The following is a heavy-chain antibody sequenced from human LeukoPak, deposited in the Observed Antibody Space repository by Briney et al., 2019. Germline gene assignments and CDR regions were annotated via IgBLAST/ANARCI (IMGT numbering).Heavy chain of an antibody. J-gene: IGHJ6*02. D-gene: IGHD3-3*01. Sequence: SETLSLTCTVSGGSISSGGYYWSWIRQHPGKDLEWIGYIYYSGSTYYNPSLKSRVIISEETSKNQSSLKLSSVTAADTAIYYCARERAVGYYYSYGMDVWGQGTTVTVSS. CDR2: IYYSGST. CDR3: ARERAVGYYYSYGMDV. V-gene: IGHV4-31*03. CDR1: GGSISSGGYY.